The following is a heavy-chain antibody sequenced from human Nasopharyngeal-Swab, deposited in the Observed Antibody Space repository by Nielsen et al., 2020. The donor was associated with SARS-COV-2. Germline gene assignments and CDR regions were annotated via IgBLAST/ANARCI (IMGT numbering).Heavy chain of an antibody. J-gene: IGHJ6*02. D-gene: IGHD3-10*01. CDR1: GFTFSSYA. CDR2: ISYDGSNK. CDR3: ARAFGGGYYYGMGV. Sequence: GESLKISCAASGFTFSSYAMHWVRQAPGKGLEWVAVISYDGSNKHYADSVKGRFTISRDNSKNTLYLQMNSLRAEDTAVYYCARAFGGGYYYGMGVWGQGTTVTVSS. V-gene: IGHV3-30-3*01.